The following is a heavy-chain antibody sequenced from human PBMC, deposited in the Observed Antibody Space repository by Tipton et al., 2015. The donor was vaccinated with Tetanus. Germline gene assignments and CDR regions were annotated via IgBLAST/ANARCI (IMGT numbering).Heavy chain of an antibody. CDR1: GFTFSSYS. Sequence: GSLRLSCAASGFTFSSYSMNWVRQAPGKGLEWVSSISDNSRYIYYADSVKGRFTISRDNAKNSLYLQMNSLRAEDTAIYYCARGAYGQFDYWGQGTLVTVSS. V-gene: IGHV3-21*01. J-gene: IGHJ4*02. D-gene: IGHD4-17*01. CDR2: ISDNSRYI. CDR3: ARGAYGQFDY.